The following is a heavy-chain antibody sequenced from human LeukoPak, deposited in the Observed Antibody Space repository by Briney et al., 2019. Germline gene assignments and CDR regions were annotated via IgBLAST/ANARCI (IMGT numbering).Heavy chain of an antibody. CDR1: GYTFTSYG. Sequence: ASVKVSCKASGYTFTSYGICWVRQAPGQGLEWMGWISAYNGNTNYAQKLQGRVTMTTDTSTSTAYMELRSLRSDDTAVYYCASLDERRGIAVAGTGYWGQGTLVTVSS. V-gene: IGHV1-18*01. J-gene: IGHJ4*02. D-gene: IGHD6-19*01. CDR3: ASLDERRGIAVAGTGY. CDR2: ISAYNGNT.